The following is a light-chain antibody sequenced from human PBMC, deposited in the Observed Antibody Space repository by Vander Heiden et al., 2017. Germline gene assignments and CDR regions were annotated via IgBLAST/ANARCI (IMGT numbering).Light chain of an antibody. CDR2: EVS. J-gene: IGLJ1*01. V-gene: IGLV2-14*01. Sequence: QSALTQPASVSGSPGQSITISRTGTSSDIGDHDHVSWYQQHPGKVPKVIIYEVSKRPSGVSNRFSGSKSGNTASLTTSGLQAEDDADYYCCSYTRSSTLVFGTGTKVTAL. CDR3: CSYTRSSTLV. CDR1: SSDIGDHDH.